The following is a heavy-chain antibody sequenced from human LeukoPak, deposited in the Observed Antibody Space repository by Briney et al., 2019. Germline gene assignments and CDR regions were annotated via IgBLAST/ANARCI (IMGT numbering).Heavy chain of an antibody. D-gene: IGHD3-22*01. CDR1: GYTFTSYG. J-gene: IGHJ3*02. Sequence: ASVKVSCKASGYTFTSYGISWVRQAPGQRLEWMGWINAGNGNTKYSQKFQGRVTITRDTSASTAYMELSSLRSEDTAVYYCARADYYDSSVNAFDIWGQGTMVTVSS. V-gene: IGHV1-3*01. CDR3: ARADYYDSSVNAFDI. CDR2: INAGNGNT.